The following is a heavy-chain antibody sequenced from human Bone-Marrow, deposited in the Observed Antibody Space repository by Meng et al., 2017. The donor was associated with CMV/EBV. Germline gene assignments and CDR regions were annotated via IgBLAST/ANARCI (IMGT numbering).Heavy chain of an antibody. D-gene: IGHD1-7*01. CDR3: ARASLRYNWNYPGGG. CDR2: INPSGGST. Sequence: ASVKVSCKASGYTFTSYYMHWVRQAPGQGLEWMGIINPSGGSTSYAQKFQGRVTMTRDTSTSTVYMELSSLRSEDTAVYYCARASLRYNWNYPGGGWGQGTLDTVSS. J-gene: IGHJ4*02. CDR1: GYTFTSYY. V-gene: IGHV1-46*01.